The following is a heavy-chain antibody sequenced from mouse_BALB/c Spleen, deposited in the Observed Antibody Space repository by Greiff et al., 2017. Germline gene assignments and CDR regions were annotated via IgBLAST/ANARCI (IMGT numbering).Heavy chain of an antibody. CDR3: ARQGRYGNYDYFDY. D-gene: IGHD2-10*02. Sequence: EVQLVESGGGLVKPGGSLKLSCAASGFTFSSYAMSWVRQTPEKRLEWVATISSGGSYTYYPDSVKGRFTISRDNAKNTLYLQMSSLRSEDTAMYYCARQGRYGNYDYFDYWGQGTTLTVSS. CDR1: GFTFSSYA. CDR2: ISSGGSYT. J-gene: IGHJ2*01. V-gene: IGHV5-9-3*01.